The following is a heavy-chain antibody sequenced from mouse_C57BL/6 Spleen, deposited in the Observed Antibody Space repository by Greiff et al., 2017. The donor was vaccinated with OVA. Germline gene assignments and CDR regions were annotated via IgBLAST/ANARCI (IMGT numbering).Heavy chain of an antibody. CDR3: ARRGTGTGFDY. J-gene: IGHJ2*01. Sequence: QVQLKQSGAELVMPGASVKLSCKASGYTFTSYWMHWVKQRPGQGLEWIGEIDPSDSYTNYNQKFKGKSTLTVDKSSSTAYMQLSSLTSEDSAVYYCARRGTGTGFDYWGQGTTLTVSS. CDR1: GYTFTSYW. CDR2: IDPSDSYT. D-gene: IGHD4-1*01. V-gene: IGHV1-69*01.